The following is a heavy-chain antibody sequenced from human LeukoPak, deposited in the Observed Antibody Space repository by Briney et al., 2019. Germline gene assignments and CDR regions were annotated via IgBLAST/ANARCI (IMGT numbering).Heavy chain of an antibody. CDR2: IYHSGST. D-gene: IGHD6-13*01. CDR3: ARGSGVGSSSWGDAFDI. Sequence: PSQTLSLTCTVSGGSISSGGYYWSWIRQPPGKGLEWIGYIYHSGSTYYNPSLKSRVTISVDRSKNQFSLKLSSVTAADTAVYYCARGSGVGSSSWGDAFDIWGQGTMVTVSS. V-gene: IGHV4-30-2*01. CDR1: GGSISSGGYY. J-gene: IGHJ3*02.